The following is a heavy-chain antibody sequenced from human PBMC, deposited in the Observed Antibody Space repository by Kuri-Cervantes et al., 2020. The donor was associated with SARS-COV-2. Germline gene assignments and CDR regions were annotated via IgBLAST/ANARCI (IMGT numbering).Heavy chain of an antibody. CDR3: ARHVAITSYLNWFDP. CDR2: INHSGST. D-gene: IGHD2-2*01. Sequence: SETLSLTCAVYGGSFSGYYWSWIRQPPGKGLEWIGEINHSGSTNYNPSLKSRVTISVDTSKNQFSLKLSSVTAADTAIYYCARHVAITSYLNWFDPWGQGTLVTVSS. V-gene: IGHV4-34*01. CDR1: GGSFSGYY. J-gene: IGHJ5*02.